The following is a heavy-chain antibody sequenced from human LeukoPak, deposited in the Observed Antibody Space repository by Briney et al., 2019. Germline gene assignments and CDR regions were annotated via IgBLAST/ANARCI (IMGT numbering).Heavy chain of an antibody. V-gene: IGHV3-30-3*01. CDR3: ARETYFYDSSGYSGAFDI. Sequence: GGSLRLSCAASGFTFSSYAMHWVRQAPGKGLEWVAVISYDGSNKYYADSVKGRFTISRDNSKNTLYLQMNSLRAEDTAVYYCARETYFYDSSGYSGAFDIWGQGTMVTVSS. D-gene: IGHD3-22*01. CDR2: ISYDGSNK. J-gene: IGHJ3*02. CDR1: GFTFSSYA.